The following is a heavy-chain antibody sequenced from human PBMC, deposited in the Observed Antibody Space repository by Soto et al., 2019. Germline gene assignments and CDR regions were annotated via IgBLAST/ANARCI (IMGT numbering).Heavy chain of an antibody. D-gene: IGHD2-2*01. CDR2: ISSSCSTF. CDR3: ARGLSCISTSCHVGPEDV. Sequence: GGSLRLSCAASGFTFSDYYMSWIRQAPGKGLEWVSYISSSCSTFYYADSVKGRFTISRDNAKNSLYLQMNSLRAEDTAVYYCARGLSCISTSCHVGPEDVWGQGTTVTVSS. CDR1: GFTFSDYY. V-gene: IGHV3-11*01. J-gene: IGHJ6*02.